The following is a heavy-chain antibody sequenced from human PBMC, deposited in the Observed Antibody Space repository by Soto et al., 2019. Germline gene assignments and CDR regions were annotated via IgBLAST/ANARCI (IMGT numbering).Heavy chain of an antibody. D-gene: IGHD3-22*01. Sequence: QVQLVESGGGVVQPGGSLRLSCEGSGFNFNNYGMYWVRQAPGKGLEWVAFISFQGTNDYYAEAVKGRFTISKDYSKKTLFLQMNSLRADDTAMYYCVKLMFDHDSSGFSGDYWGQGTLVTVS. CDR1: GFNFNNYG. V-gene: IGHV3-30*18. J-gene: IGHJ4*02. CDR2: ISFQGTND. CDR3: VKLMFDHDSSGFSGDY.